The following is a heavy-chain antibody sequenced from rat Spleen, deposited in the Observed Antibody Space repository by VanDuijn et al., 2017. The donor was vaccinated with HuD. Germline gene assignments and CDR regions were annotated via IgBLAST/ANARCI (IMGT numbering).Heavy chain of an antibody. CDR3: TTDRLGADYFDY. CDR1: GFTFSDYY. CDR2: ITHEGSSP. V-gene: IGHV5-20*01. D-gene: IGHD5-1*01. Sequence: EVRLVESDGGLIQPGRSLKLSCTASGFTFSDYYMAWVRQAPEKGLEWVASITHEGSSPDYGNAVKGRFTISRDNAKTNLYLQMDSLRSEDTATYYCTTDRLGADYFDYWGQGVMVTVSS. J-gene: IGHJ2*01.